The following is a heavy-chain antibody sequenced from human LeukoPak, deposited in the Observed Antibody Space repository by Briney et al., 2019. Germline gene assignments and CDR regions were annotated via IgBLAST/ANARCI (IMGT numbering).Heavy chain of an antibody. J-gene: IGHJ4*02. CDR3: ARDFSSGWPYYFDY. Sequence: GASVKVSCKASGYTFTGYCMHWVRQAPGQGLEWMGWINPNSGGTNYAQKFQGRVTMTRDTSISTAYMELSRLRSDDTAVYYCARDFSSGWPYYFDYWGQGTLVTVSS. D-gene: IGHD6-19*01. V-gene: IGHV1-2*02. CDR1: GYTFTGYC. CDR2: INPNSGGT.